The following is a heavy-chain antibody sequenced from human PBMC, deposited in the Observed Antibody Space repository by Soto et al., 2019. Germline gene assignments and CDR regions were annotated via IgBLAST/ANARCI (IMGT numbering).Heavy chain of an antibody. J-gene: IGHJ6*03. D-gene: IGHD2-2*01. CDR2: ISAYNGNT. Sequence: VSVKVACTDSGYTFSSYVIRVGRQAPGQGLEWMGWISAYNGNTNYAQKLQGRVTMTTDTSTSTAYMELRSLRSDDTAVYYCARFVGYCSSTSCYDDYYYMDLWGKGTTVTVSS. CDR3: ARFVGYCSSTSCYDDYYYMDL. CDR1: GYTFSSYV. V-gene: IGHV1-18*01.